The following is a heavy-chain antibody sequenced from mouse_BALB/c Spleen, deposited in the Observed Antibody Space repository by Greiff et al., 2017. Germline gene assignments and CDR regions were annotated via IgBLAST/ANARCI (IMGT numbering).Heavy chain of an antibody. CDR3: ARASSGLFDY. V-gene: IGHV14-3*02. D-gene: IGHD3-1*01. CDR2: IDPANGNT. CDR1: GFNIKDTY. Sequence: VQLQESGAELVKPGASVKLSCTASGFNIKDTYMHWVKQRPEQGLEWIGRIDPANGNTKYDPKFQGKATITADTSSNTAYLQLSSLTSEDTAVYYCARASSGLFDYWGQGTTLTVSS. J-gene: IGHJ2*01.